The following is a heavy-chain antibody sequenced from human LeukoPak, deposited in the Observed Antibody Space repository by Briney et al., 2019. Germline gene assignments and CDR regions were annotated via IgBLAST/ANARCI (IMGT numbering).Heavy chain of an antibody. CDR3: ARGGYSGYRSRFDY. CDR1: GGSFSGYS. D-gene: IGHD5-12*01. Sequence: ETLSLTCAVHGGSFSGYSWNWIRQPPGMGLEWIGEVNHSGSTNYNPSLKSRVTISVDTAKNQFSLKLSSVTAADTSVYYCARGGYSGYRSRFDYWGQGTLVTVSS. J-gene: IGHJ4*02. CDR2: VNHSGST. V-gene: IGHV4-34*01.